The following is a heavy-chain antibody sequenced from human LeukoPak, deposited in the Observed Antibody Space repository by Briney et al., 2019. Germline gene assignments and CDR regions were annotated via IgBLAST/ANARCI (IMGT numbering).Heavy chain of an antibody. V-gene: IGHV4-59*08. CDR1: GGSISSYY. Sequence: PSETLSLTCTVSGGSISSYYWSWIRQPPGKGLEWIGYIYYSGSINYSPSLKSRVTISVDTSKNQFSLKLSSVTAADTAVYYCARHPTHVSRILVGAFDIWGQGTMVTVSS. CDR3: ARHPTHVSRILVGAFDI. CDR2: IYYSGSI. J-gene: IGHJ3*02. D-gene: IGHD2-15*01.